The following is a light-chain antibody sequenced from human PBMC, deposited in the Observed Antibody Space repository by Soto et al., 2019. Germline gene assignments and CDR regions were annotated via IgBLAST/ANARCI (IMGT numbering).Light chain of an antibody. V-gene: IGLV1-40*01. Sequence: QSVLTQPPSVSGAPGQRVTIYCTGSSSNIGAGHDVHWYQQLPGTAPKLLIYGNSNRPSGVPDRFSGSKSGTSASLAITGLQAEDEADYYCQSYDSSLSGSIFGGGTKLTVL. CDR2: GNS. CDR3: QSYDSSLSGSI. J-gene: IGLJ2*01. CDR1: SSNIGAGHD.